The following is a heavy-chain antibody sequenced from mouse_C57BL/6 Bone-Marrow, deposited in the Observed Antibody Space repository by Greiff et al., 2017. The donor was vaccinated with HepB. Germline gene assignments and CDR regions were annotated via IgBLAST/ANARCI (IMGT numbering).Heavy chain of an antibody. Sequence: QVQLQQSGAELVRPGASVTLSCKASGYTFTDYEMHWVKRTPVHGLEWIGAIDPETGGTAYNQKFKGKAILTADKSSSTAYMELRSLTSEDSAVYYCTRSVLIYAMDYWGQGTSVTVSS. J-gene: IGHJ4*01. V-gene: IGHV1-15*01. CDR3: TRSVLIYAMDY. CDR1: GYTFTDYE. CDR2: IDPETGGT.